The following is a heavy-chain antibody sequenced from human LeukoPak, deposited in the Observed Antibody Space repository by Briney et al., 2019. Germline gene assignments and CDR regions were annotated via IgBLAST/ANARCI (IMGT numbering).Heavy chain of an antibody. D-gene: IGHD3-22*01. CDR1: GFAFSSYG. V-gene: IGHV3-30*03. Sequence: PGGSLRLSCAASGFAFSSYGMHWVCQAPGKGLEWVAVISYDGSNKYYADSVKGRFTISRDNSENTLYLQMNSLRAEDTAVYYCARDPGLISVIVVVDYWGQGTLVTVSS. CDR2: ISYDGSNK. CDR3: ARDPGLISVIVVVDY. J-gene: IGHJ4*02.